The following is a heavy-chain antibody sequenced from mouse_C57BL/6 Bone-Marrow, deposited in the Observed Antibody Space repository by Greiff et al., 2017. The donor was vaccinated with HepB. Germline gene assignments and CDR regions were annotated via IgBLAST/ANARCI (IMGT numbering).Heavy chain of an antibody. J-gene: IGHJ2*01. CDR1: GYTFTDYY. CDR3: ASLRMVTTVVAGDY. V-gene: IGHV1-76*01. CDR2: IYPGSGNT. Sequence: QVQLQQSGAELVRPGASVKLSSKASGYTFTDYYINWVKQRPGQGLEWIARIYPGSGNTYYNEKFKGKATLTAEKSSSTAYMQLSSLTSEDSAVYFCASLRMVTTVVAGDYWGQGTTLTVSS. D-gene: IGHD1-1*01.